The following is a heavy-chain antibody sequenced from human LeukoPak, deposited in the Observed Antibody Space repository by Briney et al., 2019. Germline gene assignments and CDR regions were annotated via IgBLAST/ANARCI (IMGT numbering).Heavy chain of an antibody. J-gene: IGHJ4*02. CDR2: IYYSGST. V-gene: IGHV4-59*01. CDR3: ARGRFLLAY. CDR1: GGSITSYY. D-gene: IGHD3-3*02. Sequence: PSETLSLTCTVSGGSITSYYWSWIRQPPGKGLEWSGDIYYSGSTNYNPSLKSRVTISVDTSKNQFSLKLSSVTAADTAVYYCARGRFLLAYWGRGTLVTVSS.